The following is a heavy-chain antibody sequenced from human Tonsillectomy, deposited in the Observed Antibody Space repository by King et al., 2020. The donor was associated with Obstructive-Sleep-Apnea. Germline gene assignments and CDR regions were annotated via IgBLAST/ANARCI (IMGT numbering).Heavy chain of an antibody. J-gene: IGHJ5*02. CDR3: ARGSGAADVNWFDP. V-gene: IGHV4-34*01. CDR1: GGSFSDYY. D-gene: IGHD6-13*01. Sequence: VQLQQWGAGLLKPSETLSLTCAVYGGSFSDYYWSWIRQPPGKGLEWIGEINHSGSTNYNPSLKSRVTISVDMSKNQFSLKSTSVTAADTAVYYCARGSGAADVNWFDPWGQGALVTVSS. CDR2: INHSGST.